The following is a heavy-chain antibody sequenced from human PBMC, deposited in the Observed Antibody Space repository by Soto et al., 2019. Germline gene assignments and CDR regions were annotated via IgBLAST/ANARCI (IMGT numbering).Heavy chain of an antibody. Sequence: PSETLSLTCAVYGGSFSGYYWSWIRQPPGKGLEWIGEINHSGSTNYNPSLKSRVTISVDTSKNQFSLKLSSVTAADTAVYYCARVWRGYCSSTSCYRVGNWFDPWGQGTLVTVSS. D-gene: IGHD2-2*01. CDR3: ARVWRGYCSSTSCYRVGNWFDP. CDR1: GGSFSGYY. V-gene: IGHV4-34*01. CDR2: INHSGST. J-gene: IGHJ5*02.